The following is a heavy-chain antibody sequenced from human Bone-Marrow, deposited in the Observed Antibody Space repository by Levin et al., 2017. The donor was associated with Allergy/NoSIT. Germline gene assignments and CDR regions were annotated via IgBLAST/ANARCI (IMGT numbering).Heavy chain of an antibody. J-gene: IGHJ3*02. CDR2: IKSKTDGGTT. CDR3: TTDRGRWFGESTHLPYAFDS. V-gene: IGHV3-15*01. D-gene: IGHD3-10*01. Sequence: GGSLRLSCAASGFTFSNAWMSWVRQAPGKGLEWVGRIKSKTDGGTTDYAAPVKGRFTISRDDSKNTLYLQMNSLKTEDTAVYYCTTDRGRWFGESTHLPYAFDSWGQGTMVTVSS. CDR1: GFTFSNAW.